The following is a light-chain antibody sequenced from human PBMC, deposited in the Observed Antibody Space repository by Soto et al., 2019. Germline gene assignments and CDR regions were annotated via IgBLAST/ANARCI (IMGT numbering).Light chain of an antibody. J-gene: IGKJ1*01. CDR1: QSITNW. V-gene: IGKV1-5*01. CDR3: QQYSVYWT. Sequence: DIQMTQSPSSLSSSVGDRVTITCRASQSITNWLAWYQQKPGKAPKVLIYDASSWAGGVPSRFTGSGSGTEFTLTINSLQPDDFATYYCQQYSVYWTFGQGTKVDI. CDR2: DAS.